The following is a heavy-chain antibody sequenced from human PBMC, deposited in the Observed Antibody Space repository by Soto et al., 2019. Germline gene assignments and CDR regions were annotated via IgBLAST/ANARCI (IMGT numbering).Heavy chain of an antibody. D-gene: IGHD3-10*01. V-gene: IGHV3-9*01. CDR3: AKDRSSGSPYYGMDF. Sequence: LRLSCAASVFTFGDYAMHWVRQVPGKGLEWVSGFKWNSGDVGYADSVKGRFTISRDNARNSLYLQMNSLRPEDTAVYYCAKDRSSGSPYYGMDFWGQGTMVTVSS. CDR1: VFTFGDYA. CDR2: FKWNSGDV. J-gene: IGHJ6*02.